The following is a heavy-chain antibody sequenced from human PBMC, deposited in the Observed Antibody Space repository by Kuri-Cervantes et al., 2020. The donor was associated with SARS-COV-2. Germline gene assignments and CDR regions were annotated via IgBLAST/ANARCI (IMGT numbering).Heavy chain of an antibody. CDR1: GFTFSSYA. V-gene: IGHV3-30-3*01. CDR2: ISYDGSNK. D-gene: IGHD5-24*01. CDR3: AREGRDGYNYVDY. J-gene: IGHJ4*02. Sequence: LSLTCAASGFTFSSYAMHWVRQAPGKGLEWVAVISYDGSNKYYADSVKGRFTISRDNSKNTLYLQMNSLRAEDTAVYYCAREGRDGYNYVDYWGQGTLVTVSS.